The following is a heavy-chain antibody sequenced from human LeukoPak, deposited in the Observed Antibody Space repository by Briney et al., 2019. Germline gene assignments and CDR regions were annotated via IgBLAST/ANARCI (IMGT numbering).Heavy chain of an antibody. Sequence: PGGSLRLSCAASGFTFSSYGMHWVRQAPGKGLEWVAVISYDGSNKYYADSVKGRFTISRDNSKNTLYLQMNSLRAEDTAVYYCARGLDIVVVVAATRAFEYYFDYWGQGTLVTVSS. V-gene: IGHV3-30*03. J-gene: IGHJ4*02. CDR1: GFTFSSYG. D-gene: IGHD2-15*01. CDR3: ARGLDIVVVVAATRAFEYYFDY. CDR2: ISYDGSNK.